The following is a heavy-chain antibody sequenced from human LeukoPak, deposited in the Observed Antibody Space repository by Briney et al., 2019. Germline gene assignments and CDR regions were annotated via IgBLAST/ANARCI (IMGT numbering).Heavy chain of an antibody. J-gene: IGHJ4*02. V-gene: IGHV3-21*04. CDR2: ISSSSSYI. D-gene: IGHD5-18*01. CDR1: GFTFSSYS. Sequence: GGSLRLSCAASGFTFSSYSMNWVRQAPGKGLEWVSSISSSSSYIYYADSVKGRFTISRDNAKNSLYLQMNSLRAEDTAVYYCAKDRRGYRYGYPLILPDYWGQGTLVTVSS. CDR3: AKDRRGYRYGYPLILPDY.